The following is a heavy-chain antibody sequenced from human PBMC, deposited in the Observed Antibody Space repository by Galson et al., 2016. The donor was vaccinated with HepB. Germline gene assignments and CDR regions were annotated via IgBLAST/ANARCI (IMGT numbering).Heavy chain of an antibody. CDR2: VGYSGST. CDR3: ARHFRTTGVELGGGLDH. J-gene: IGHJ5*02. V-gene: IGHV4-39*01. D-gene: IGHD1-7*01. CDR1: GGSISSRFYY. Sequence: SETLSLTCTVSGGSISSRFYYWGWIRQPPGKGLEWIGSVGYSGSTHYNPSLKRRVTMSVDTSKSQFSLTLTSVTAADTSVYYCARHFRTTGVELGGGLDHWGQGTLVTVSS.